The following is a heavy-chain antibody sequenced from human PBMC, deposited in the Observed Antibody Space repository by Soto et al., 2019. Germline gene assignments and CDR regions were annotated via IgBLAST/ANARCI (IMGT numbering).Heavy chain of an antibody. CDR3: ARVGISIYFDY. D-gene: IGHD2-21*01. CDR2: ISSSGSTI. J-gene: IGHJ4*02. V-gene: IGHV3-11*01. Sequence: LSLTCTVSGGSISSGGYYMNWIRQAPGKGLEWVSYISSSGSTIYYADSVKGRFTMSRDNAKNSLYLQMNSLRAEDTAVYYCARVGISIYFDYWGQGTLVTVSS. CDR1: GGSISSGGYY.